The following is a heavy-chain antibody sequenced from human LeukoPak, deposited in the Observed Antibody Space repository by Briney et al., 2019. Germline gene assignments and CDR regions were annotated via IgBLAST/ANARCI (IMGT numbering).Heavy chain of an antibody. D-gene: IGHD4-17*01. CDR3: AKITAYGDYRGF. V-gene: IGHV3-30*18. CDR1: EFSVGSNY. Sequence: GGSLRLSCAASEFSVGSNYMTWVRQAPGKGLEWVAVISYDGSNKYYADSVKGRFTISRDNSKNTLYLQMNSLRAEDTAVYYCAKITAYGDYRGFWGQGTLVTVSS. CDR2: ISYDGSNK. J-gene: IGHJ4*02.